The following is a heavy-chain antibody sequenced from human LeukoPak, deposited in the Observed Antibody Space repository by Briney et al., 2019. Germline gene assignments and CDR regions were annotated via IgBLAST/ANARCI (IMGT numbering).Heavy chain of an antibody. CDR3: ARGGAITMVRGVILDY. V-gene: IGHV1-69*13. D-gene: IGHD3-10*01. J-gene: IGHJ4*02. Sequence: SVKVSCKASGGTFSSYAISWVRQAPGQGLEWMGGIIPIFGTANYAQKFQGRVTITADESTSTAYMELSSLRSEDTAVYYCARGGAITMVRGVILDYWGQGTLVTVSS. CDR1: GGTFSSYA. CDR2: IIPIFGTA.